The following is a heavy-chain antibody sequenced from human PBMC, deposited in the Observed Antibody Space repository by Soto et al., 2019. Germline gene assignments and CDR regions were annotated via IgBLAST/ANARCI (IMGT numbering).Heavy chain of an antibody. J-gene: IGHJ6*02. Sequence: DEQLVESGGGSLQPGGSLRLSCAASGFSFRNYAMTWVRQSPGKGLEWVSLISSGGGTTNYAGSGKGRFSISRDNSQNLLYLQMNGLRGEDTALYYCAKLKGGLGRFYGMDDWGQGTMVIVSS. CDR3: AKLKGGLGRFYGMDD. CDR1: GFSFRNYA. V-gene: IGHV3-23*04. D-gene: IGHD3-3*01. CDR2: ISSGGGTT.